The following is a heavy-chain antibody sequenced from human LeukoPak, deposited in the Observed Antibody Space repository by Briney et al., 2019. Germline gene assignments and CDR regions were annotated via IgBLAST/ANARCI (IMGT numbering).Heavy chain of an antibody. J-gene: IGHJ4*02. CDR2: ISSDGSST. D-gene: IGHD5/OR15-5a*01. CDR3: ARDGGYGVDY. CDR1: GFTFSTYW. Sequence: PGGSLRLSCAASGFTFSTYWMHWVRQAPGKGLVWVSCISSDGSSTNYADSVKGRFTISRDNAKNTLYLQMNSLRAEDTAVYYCARDGGYGVDYWGQGTLVTVCS. V-gene: IGHV3-74*01.